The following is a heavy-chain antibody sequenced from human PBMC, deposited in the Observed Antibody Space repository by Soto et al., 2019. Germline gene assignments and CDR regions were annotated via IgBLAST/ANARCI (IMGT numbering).Heavy chain of an antibody. CDR2: IYYSGST. D-gene: IGHD6-19*01. CDR1: GGSIRSYY. V-gene: IGHV4-59*01. Sequence: SETLSLTCTVSGGSIRSYYWGWIRQPPGKGLEWVGYIYYSGSTKYNPSLKSRVTISIDTSRNQFSLNLSSVTAADTAVYYCATDNGSGFDYWGQGTLVTVSS. J-gene: IGHJ4*02. CDR3: ATDNGSGFDY.